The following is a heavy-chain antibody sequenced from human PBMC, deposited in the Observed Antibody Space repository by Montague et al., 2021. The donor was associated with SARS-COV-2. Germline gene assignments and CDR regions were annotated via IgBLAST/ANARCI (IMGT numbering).Heavy chain of an antibody. CDR1: GDAIISGDYY. CDR2: IRHSGXS. D-gene: IGHD3-16*02. V-gene: IGHV4-30-4*08. Sequence: TLSLTCTVSGDAIISGDYYWTWVRQPPGKGLEWIGYIRHSGXSXYXXXXKGRVSISIDTTKNQFSLKLNSVTAADTAVYYCARDRGLGVVENFDCWGQGTLVTVSS. J-gene: IGHJ4*02. CDR3: ARDRGLGVVENFDC.